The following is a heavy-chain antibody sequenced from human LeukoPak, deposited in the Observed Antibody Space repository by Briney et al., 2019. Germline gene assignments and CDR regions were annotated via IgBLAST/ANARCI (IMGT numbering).Heavy chain of an antibody. D-gene: IGHD3-16*02. Sequence: PSETLSLTCTVSGGSISTYYWSWIRQPPGKGLEWIGYIFYSGRTNYNPSLKSRVTISVDTSKNQFSLRQSSVTAADTAVYYCARPSVGEGDLSFHDAFNIWGQGTMVTVSS. V-gene: IGHV4-59*12. CDR3: ARPSVGEGDLSFHDAFNI. CDR1: GGSISTYY. CDR2: IFYSGRT. J-gene: IGHJ3*02.